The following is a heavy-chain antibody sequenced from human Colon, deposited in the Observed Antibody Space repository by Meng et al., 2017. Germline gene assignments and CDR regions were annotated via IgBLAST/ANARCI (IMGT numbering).Heavy chain of an antibody. J-gene: IGHJ4*02. CDR3: VRGDRNSGWPY. Sequence: HLVQSGAEVKKPGSSVKVSCSASGGTFSSYAISWVRQVPGQGLEWMGGIIPPSPTPAYAQRFKDRVTFTTDTSMTTAYMDVTSLTSDDTAVYHCVRGDRNSGWPYWGPGTLVTVSS. CDR2: IIPPSPTP. D-gene: IGHD6-19*01. CDR1: GGTFSSYA. V-gene: IGHV1-69*05.